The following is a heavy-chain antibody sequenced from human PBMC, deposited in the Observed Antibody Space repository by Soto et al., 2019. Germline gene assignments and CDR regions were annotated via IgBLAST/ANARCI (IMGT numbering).Heavy chain of an antibody. J-gene: IGHJ4*02. CDR1: GFTFTSYA. D-gene: IGHD3-10*01. V-gene: IGHV3-23*01. CDR2: IGTRTGDL. CDR3: AKRSPSWTYYFDF. Sequence: PAGSLKLSCAASGFTFTSYALTWVRQGPGKGLEWVSSIGTRTGDLLYADSVKGRFTISRDNSINTLFLQMNSLRTEDTAIYYCAKRSPSWTYYFDFWGQGTPVTVSS.